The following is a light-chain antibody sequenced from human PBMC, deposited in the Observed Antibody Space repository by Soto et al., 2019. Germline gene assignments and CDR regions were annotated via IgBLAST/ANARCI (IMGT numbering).Light chain of an antibody. CDR3: QHYNNWPPYT. CDR2: GAS. Sequence: SPATLSVSPGERVTLSCRASQSVNTNLAWYQQKPGQAPRRLIYGASTRATGIPARFSGSGSGTEFTLTITSLQSEDSAVYYCQHYNNWPPYTFGQGTRLEIK. V-gene: IGKV3-15*01. CDR1: QSVNTN. J-gene: IGKJ5*01.